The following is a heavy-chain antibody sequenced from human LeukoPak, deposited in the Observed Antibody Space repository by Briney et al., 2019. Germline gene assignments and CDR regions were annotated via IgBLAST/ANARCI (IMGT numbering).Heavy chain of an antibody. V-gene: IGHV1-69*04. D-gene: IGHD6-19*01. CDR3: ARDWNSGFHGDAFDI. CDR2: IIPILGIA. Sequence: SVKVSCKASGYTFTSYGISWVRQAPGQGLEWMGRIIPILGIANYAQKFQGRVTITADKSTSTAYMELSSLRSEDTAVYYCARDWNSGFHGDAFDIWGQGTMVTVSS. CDR1: GYTFTSYG. J-gene: IGHJ3*02.